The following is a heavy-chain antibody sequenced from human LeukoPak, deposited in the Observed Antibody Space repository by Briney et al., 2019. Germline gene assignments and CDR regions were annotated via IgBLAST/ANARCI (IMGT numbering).Heavy chain of an antibody. CDR1: GGSFSGYY. CDR3: ASGYDSSGYSAAY. D-gene: IGHD3-22*01. CDR2: INHSGST. J-gene: IGHJ4*02. Sequence: SETLSLTCAVYGGSFSGYYWSWIRQPPGKGLEWIGEINHSGSTDYNPSLKSRVTISVDTSKNQFSLKLSSVTAADTAVYYCASGYDSSGYSAAYWGQGTLVTVSS. V-gene: IGHV4-34*01.